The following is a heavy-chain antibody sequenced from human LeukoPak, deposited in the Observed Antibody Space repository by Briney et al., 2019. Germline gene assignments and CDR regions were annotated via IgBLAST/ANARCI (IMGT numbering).Heavy chain of an antibody. CDR2: VSGSGGAT. D-gene: IGHD1-1*01. CDR3: AKNRGGTYKYYMDV. CDR1: GFTVSTYD. V-gene: IGHV3-23*01. J-gene: IGHJ6*03. Sequence: GGSLRLSCAGSGFTVSTYDMHWVRQAPGMGLEWLSYVSGSGGATYYAASVKGRFTISRDNSKNTVYLQMGSLRAEDTAVYYCAKNRGGTYKYYMDVWGNGTTVTVSS.